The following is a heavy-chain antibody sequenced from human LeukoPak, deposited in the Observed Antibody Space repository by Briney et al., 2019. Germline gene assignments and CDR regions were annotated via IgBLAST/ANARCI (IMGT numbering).Heavy chain of an antibody. D-gene: IGHD3-22*01. CDR1: GGPMYSYY. J-gene: IGHJ6*03. CDR3: ARLKFYDSSGYSPGHYMDV. V-gene: IGHV4-4*07. CDR2: LYPGVST. Sequence: SETLSLTCTVPGGPMYSYYWTWIRQTAGKGLEWIGRLYPGVSTDYNPSLQSRVTMSVDTSKNQFALKLSAVTAADTTVYYCARLKFYDSSGYSPGHYMDVWGKGTTVTVSS.